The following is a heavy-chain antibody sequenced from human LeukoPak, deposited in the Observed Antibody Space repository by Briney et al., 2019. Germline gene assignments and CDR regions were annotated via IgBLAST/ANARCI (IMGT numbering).Heavy chain of an antibody. D-gene: IGHD4-17*01. CDR1: GGTFSSYA. Sequence: GASVKVSCKASGGTFSSYAISWVRQAPGQGLEWMGGIIPIFGTANYAQKFQGRVTITADESTSTAYMELSSQRSEDTAVYYCARGPTTPPYYYYGMDVWGQGTTVTVSS. V-gene: IGHV1-69*13. CDR3: ARGPTTPPYYYYGMDV. CDR2: IIPIFGTA. J-gene: IGHJ6*02.